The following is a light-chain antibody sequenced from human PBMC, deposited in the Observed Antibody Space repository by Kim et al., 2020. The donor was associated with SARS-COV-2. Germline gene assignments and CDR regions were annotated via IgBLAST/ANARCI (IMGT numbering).Light chain of an antibody. CDR1: QSVSSNY. CDR3: QQYGRSPRT. V-gene: IGKV3-20*01. CDR2: GAS. Sequence: EIVLTQSPGTLSLSPGERATLSCRASQSVSSNYLAWYQQKPGQAPRLLIYGASSRATGIPDRISGSGSGTDFTLTISRLEPEDFAVYYCQQYGRSPRTFGQGTKLEIK. J-gene: IGKJ2*01.